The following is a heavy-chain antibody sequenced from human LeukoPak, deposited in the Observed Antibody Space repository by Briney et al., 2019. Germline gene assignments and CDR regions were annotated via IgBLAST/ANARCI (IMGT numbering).Heavy chain of an antibody. CDR2: ISSSSSYI. CDR1: RFTFSSYS. D-gene: IGHD1-26*01. V-gene: IGHV3-21*01. Sequence: PGGSLRLSRAPSRFTFSSYSMNWVRQAPAQGLECVSSISSSSSYIYYADSVKDRSTISRDNAKNSLYLQMNSLRAEDTAVYYCAREEYSGSYYFDYWGQGTLVTVSS. CDR3: AREEYSGSYYFDY. J-gene: IGHJ4*02.